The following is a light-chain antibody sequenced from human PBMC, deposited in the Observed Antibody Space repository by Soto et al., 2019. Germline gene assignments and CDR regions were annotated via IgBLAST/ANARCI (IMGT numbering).Light chain of an antibody. CDR1: QSISHW. Sequence: DIQMTQSPSTLSAFVGDTVTITCRASQSISHWLTWYQQKPGRAPSLLIYAASNLQSGVPSRFSGSGSGTDFTLTISGLQPDDCATYYCQQSHTFHYTFGQGTKLEI. CDR3: QQSHTFHYT. CDR2: AAS. V-gene: IGKV1-5*01. J-gene: IGKJ2*01.